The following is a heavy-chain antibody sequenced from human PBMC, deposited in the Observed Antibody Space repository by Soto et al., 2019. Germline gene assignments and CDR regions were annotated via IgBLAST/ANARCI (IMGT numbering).Heavy chain of an antibody. CDR2: ISYDGSNK. D-gene: IGHD5-12*01. CDR3: ARDISYDYGRYYYYYGMDV. J-gene: IGHJ6*02. V-gene: IGHV3-30-3*01. Sequence: GGSLRLSCAASGFTFSSYAMHWVRQAPGKGLEWVAVISYDGSNKYYADSVKGRFTISRDNSKNTLYLQMNSLRAEDTAVYYCARDISYDYGRYYYYYGMDVWGQGTTVTVSS. CDR1: GFTFSSYA.